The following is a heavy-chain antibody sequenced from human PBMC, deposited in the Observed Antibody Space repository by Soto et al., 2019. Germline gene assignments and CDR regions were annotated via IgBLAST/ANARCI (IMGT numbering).Heavy chain of an antibody. V-gene: IGHV4-34*09. J-gene: IGHJ6*02. D-gene: IGHD1-7*01. CDR1: GGSFSGYY. CDR2: INHSGST. CDR3: ARDPGTGTTPRYYYYGMDV. Sequence: SETLSLTCAVYGGSFSGYYWSWIRQPPGKGLEWIGEINHSGSTYYNPSLKSRVTISVDTSKNQFSLKLSSVTAADTAVYYCARDPGTGTTPRYYYYGMDVWGQGTTVTVSS.